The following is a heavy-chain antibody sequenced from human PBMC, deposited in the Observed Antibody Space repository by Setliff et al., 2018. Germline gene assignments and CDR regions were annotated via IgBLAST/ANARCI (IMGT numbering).Heavy chain of an antibody. CDR3: ARHGGRLGSPFDY. CDR1: GGSFSDYY. V-gene: IGHV4-34*01. CDR2: INHSGST. Sequence: SETLSLTCAAHGGSFSDYYWTWIRQPPGKGLEWIGEINHSGSTKYSPSLESRVTMSVDPSKNQFSLKLTSVTAADTAVYYCARHGGRLGSPFDYWGQGTLVTVSS. D-gene: IGHD7-27*01. J-gene: IGHJ4*02.